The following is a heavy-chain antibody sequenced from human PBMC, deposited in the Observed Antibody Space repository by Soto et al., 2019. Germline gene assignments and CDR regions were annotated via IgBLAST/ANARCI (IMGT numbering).Heavy chain of an antibody. J-gene: IGHJ4*02. CDR1: GFTFSSYG. D-gene: IGHD3-22*01. V-gene: IGHV3-30*18. CDR2: ISYDGSNK. Sequence: GGSLRLSCAASGFTFSSYGMQWVRQAPGKGLEWVAVISYDGSNKYYADSVKGRFTISRDNSKNTLYLQMNSLRAEDTAVYYCANPSDSSGYGYWGQGTLVTVSS. CDR3: ANPSDSSGYGY.